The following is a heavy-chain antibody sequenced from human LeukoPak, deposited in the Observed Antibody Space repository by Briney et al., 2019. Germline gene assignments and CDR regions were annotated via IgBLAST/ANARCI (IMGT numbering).Heavy chain of an antibody. CDR1: GFTFDDYA. CDR2: ISGDGGSA. V-gene: IGHV3-43*02. CDR3: AREGAKHAFDI. Sequence: GGSLRLSCAASGFTFDDYAMHWVRQAPGKGLEWVSLISGDGGSAYYPDSVKGRFTISRDNSKNSLYLQMNSLRAEDTAVYYCAREGAKHAFDIWGQGTMVTVSS. J-gene: IGHJ3*02. D-gene: IGHD1-26*01.